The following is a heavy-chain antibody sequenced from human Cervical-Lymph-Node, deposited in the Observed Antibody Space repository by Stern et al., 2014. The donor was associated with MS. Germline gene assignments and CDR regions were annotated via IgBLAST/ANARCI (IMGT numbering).Heavy chain of an antibody. CDR2: IDPVSVAN. J-gene: IGHJ4*02. Sequence: VQLLESGAEVKKPGASVKVSCKASGYRFSTFYLHWLRQAPGQGLQWIGRIDPVSVANNSSQTFQGRLTMTMDRSITTAYLELSGLRSDDTAVYYCARIYCSGDECYHSFDTWGQGTLVTVSS. CDR3: ARIYCSGDECYHSFDT. V-gene: IGHV1-2*06. D-gene: IGHD3-16*02. CDR1: GYRFSTFY.